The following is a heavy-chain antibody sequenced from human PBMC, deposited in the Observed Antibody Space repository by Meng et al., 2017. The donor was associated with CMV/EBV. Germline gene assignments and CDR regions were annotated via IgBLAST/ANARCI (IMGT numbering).Heavy chain of an antibody. CDR1: GFTFSSYS. CDR3: ARLERFLEWLISKTSYGMDV. Sequence: GESLKISCAASGFTFSSYSMNWVRQAPGKGLEWVSSISSSSSYIYYADSVKGRFTISRDNAKNSLYLQMNSLRAEDTAVYYSARLERFLEWLISKTSYGMDVWGQGTTVTVSS. J-gene: IGHJ6*02. D-gene: IGHD3-3*01. V-gene: IGHV3-21*01. CDR2: ISSSSSYI.